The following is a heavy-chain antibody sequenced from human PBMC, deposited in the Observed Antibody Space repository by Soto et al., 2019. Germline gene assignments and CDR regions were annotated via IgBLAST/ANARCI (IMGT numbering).Heavy chain of an antibody. CDR3: ARLSITSNGGWFDP. V-gene: IGHV4-31*03. J-gene: IGHJ5*02. CDR2: ISYSGTT. Sequence: QVQLQESDPGLVKPSQTLSLTCTVSGGSIISGNHYWNWIRQHPGKGLGWIGYISYSGTTSYNPSLKSRVTISVDTSKNQFSLKLNSVTAADTAVYYCARLSITSNGGWFDPWGQGTLVTVSS. D-gene: IGHD1-20*01. CDR1: GGSIISGNHY.